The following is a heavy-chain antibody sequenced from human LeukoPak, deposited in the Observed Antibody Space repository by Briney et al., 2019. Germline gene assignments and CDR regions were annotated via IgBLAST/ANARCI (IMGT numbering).Heavy chain of an antibody. Sequence: ASVKVSCKVSGSTLTELSMHWVRQAPGKGLEWMGGFDPEDGETIYAQKFQGRVTMTSDMSTSTVYMELSSLRSEDTAVYYCARLEPSLRGSTFDYWGQGTLVTVSS. CDR2: FDPEDGET. J-gene: IGHJ4*02. CDR3: ARLEPSLRGSTFDY. V-gene: IGHV1-24*01. CDR1: GSTLTELS. D-gene: IGHD5/OR15-5a*01.